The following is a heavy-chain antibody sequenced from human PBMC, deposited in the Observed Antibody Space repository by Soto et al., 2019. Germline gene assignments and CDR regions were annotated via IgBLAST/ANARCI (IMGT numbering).Heavy chain of an antibody. J-gene: IGHJ6*02. CDR2: ISAYNGNT. CDR1: GYKFISHS. CDR3: ARGAAWGGEQGCRDMDV. Sequence: GASVKVSCKSSGYKFISHSITWVRQAPGQGLEWMGRISAYNGNTNYAQKLQGRVTMTTDTSTNTASMELRSLRSDHTAVYYCARGAAWGGEQGCRDMDVWGQGTKVRVSS. V-gene: IGHV1-18*01. D-gene: IGHD2-21*01.